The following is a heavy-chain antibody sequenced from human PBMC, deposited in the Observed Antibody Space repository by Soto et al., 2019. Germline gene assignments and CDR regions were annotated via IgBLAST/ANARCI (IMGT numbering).Heavy chain of an antibody. V-gene: IGHV4-31*03. CDR3: ARGGWSDNWFVP. CDR1: GGSITSGGYY. CDR2: IYYSVST. J-gene: IGHJ5*02. Sequence: QVQLQESGPGLVRPSETLSLTCTVSGGSITSGGYYWGWIRQHPGKGLEWIWHIYYSVSTSYNPSLKSRVSMSADTSKNQFSMKLSSVPAADTAVYYCARGGWSDNWFVPWGQGTMVTVSS. D-gene: IGHD6-19*01.